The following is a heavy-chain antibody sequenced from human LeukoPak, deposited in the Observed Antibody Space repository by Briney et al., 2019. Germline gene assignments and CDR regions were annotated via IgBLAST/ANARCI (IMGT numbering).Heavy chain of an antibody. CDR1: GFTFSIYW. CDR3: ARGENTYIDY. V-gene: IGHV3-74*01. J-gene: IGHJ4*02. D-gene: IGHD3-16*01. CDR2: ISSEGSST. Sequence: GGSLRLSCAASGFTFSIYWMHWVRQAPGKGLVWVSRISSEGSSTTYADSVKGRFTISRDNAKDTLDLQMNSLRAEDTAVYYCARGENTYIDYWGQGTLVTVSS.